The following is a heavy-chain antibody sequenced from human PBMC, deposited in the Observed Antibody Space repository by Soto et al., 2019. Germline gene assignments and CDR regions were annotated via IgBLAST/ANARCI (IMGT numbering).Heavy chain of an antibody. D-gene: IGHD1-20*01. V-gene: IGHV4-39*01. CDR2: MYYSGST. CDR3: ARQGYKSSPGVIDY. CDR1: GGSISSSSYY. Sequence: SETLSLTCTVSGGSISSSSYYWGWIRQPPGKGLEWIGSMYYSGSTYYNPSLKSRVTISVDTSKNQFSLKLTSVTAADTAVYFCARQGYKSSPGVIDYGGQGTLVTVSS. J-gene: IGHJ4*02.